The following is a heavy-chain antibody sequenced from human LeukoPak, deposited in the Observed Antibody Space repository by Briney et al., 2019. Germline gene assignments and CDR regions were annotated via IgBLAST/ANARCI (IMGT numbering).Heavy chain of an antibody. D-gene: IGHD3-22*01. CDR3: ARVSSSGPKPYYYYMDV. CDR1: GGTFSSYA. Sequence: GASVKVSCKASGGTFSSYAISWVRQAPGQGLEWMGGIIPIFGTANYAQKFQGRVTITADESTSTAYMELSSLRSEDTAVYYCARVSSSGPKPYYYYMDVWGKGTTVTISS. J-gene: IGHJ6*03. CDR2: IIPIFGTA. V-gene: IGHV1-69*13.